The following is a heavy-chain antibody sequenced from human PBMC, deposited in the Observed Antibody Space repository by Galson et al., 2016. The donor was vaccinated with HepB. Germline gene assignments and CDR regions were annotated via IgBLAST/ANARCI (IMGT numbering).Heavy chain of an antibody. V-gene: IGHV3-30*18. J-gene: IGHJ4*02. Sequence: SLRLSCAASGFTFSSYGMHWVRQAPGKGLEWVAFISYDGSNKKYADSVKGRFTTSRDNSKKTLYLQMNSLRAEDTAVYYCAKDGRIYCSSASCHDHFHYWGQGT. D-gene: IGHD2-2*01. CDR3: AKDGRIYCSSASCHDHFHY. CDR2: ISYDGSNK. CDR1: GFTFSSYG.